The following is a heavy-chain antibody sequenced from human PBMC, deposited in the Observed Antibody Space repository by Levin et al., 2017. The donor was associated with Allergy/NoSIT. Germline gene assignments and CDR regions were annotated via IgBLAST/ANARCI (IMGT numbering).Heavy chain of an antibody. D-gene: IGHD3-3*01. CDR3: ARSGGRSTFFGVAVPGYYGLDV. CDR1: GFTFTEYG. CDR2: ISGSRGRT. Sequence: PGGSLRLSCAASGFTFTEYGMSWVRQAPGKGLEWVSIISGSRGRTYYADSAKGRFTISGDTSRNTLYLEMNSLRAEDTALYYCARSGGRSTFFGVAVPGYYGLDVWGQGTTVTVSS. J-gene: IGHJ6*02. V-gene: IGHV3-23*01.